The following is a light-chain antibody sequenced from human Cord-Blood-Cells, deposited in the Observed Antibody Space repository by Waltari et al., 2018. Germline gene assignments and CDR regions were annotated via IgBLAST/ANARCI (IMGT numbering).Light chain of an antibody. CDR1: SSDVGSYNL. Sequence: QSALTQPASVSGSPGQSITISCTGTSSDVGSYNLVSWYQQHPGKAPKLMIYEGSKRPSGVSNRFSGSNSGNTASVTISGLQAEDEADYYCCSYAGSSTWVFGGGTKLTVL. J-gene: IGLJ3*02. V-gene: IGLV2-23*01. CDR3: CSYAGSSTWV. CDR2: EGS.